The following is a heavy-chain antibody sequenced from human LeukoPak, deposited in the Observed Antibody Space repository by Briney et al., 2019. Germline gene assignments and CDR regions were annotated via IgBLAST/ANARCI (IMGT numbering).Heavy chain of an antibody. Sequence: SVKVSCKASGGTFSSYAISWVRQAPGQGLEWMGRIIPIFGTANYAQKFQGRVTITTDESTSTAYMELSSLRSEDTAVYYCAARVVPAAIPFDYWGQGTLFTVSS. J-gene: IGHJ4*02. D-gene: IGHD2-2*02. CDR3: AARVVPAAIPFDY. V-gene: IGHV1-69*05. CDR1: GGTFSSYA. CDR2: IIPIFGTA.